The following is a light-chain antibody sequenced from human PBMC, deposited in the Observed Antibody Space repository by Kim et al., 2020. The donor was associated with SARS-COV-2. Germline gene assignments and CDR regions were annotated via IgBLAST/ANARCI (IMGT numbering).Light chain of an antibody. CDR1: SIGSKS. Sequence: AQGKTAQITCGGNSIGSKSVPWNQQKPGQAPLLVIYYDSDRPSGIPERFSGSNSGNTATLTISRVEAGDEADYYCQVWDSSSDHRVFGGGTQLTVL. V-gene: IGLV3-21*04. CDR2: YDS. CDR3: QVWDSSSDHRV. J-gene: IGLJ3*02.